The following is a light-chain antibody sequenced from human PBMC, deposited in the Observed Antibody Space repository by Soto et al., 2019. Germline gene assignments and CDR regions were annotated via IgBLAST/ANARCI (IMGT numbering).Light chain of an antibody. J-gene: IGKJ1*01. CDR1: QGISTW. CDR3: QQYDRYPRT. CDR2: GAS. Sequence: DIQMTQFPSSVSASVGDRVNITCRASQGISTWLAWYQQKPERAPKSLTYGASRLQSGVPPRFSGSGSETDFTLTISGLQPEDFATYYCQQYDRYPRTFGQGTKVEIK. V-gene: IGKV1D-16*01.